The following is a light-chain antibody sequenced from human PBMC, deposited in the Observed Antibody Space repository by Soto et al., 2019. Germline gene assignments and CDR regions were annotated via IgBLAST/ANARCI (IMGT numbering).Light chain of an antibody. CDR3: AAWDDSLNGVV. J-gene: IGLJ2*01. Sequence: QSVLTQPPSASGTPGQRVTLSCSGSSSNIGSDSVNWYQQLPGTAPKLVIYRNNQRPSGVPDRLSGSKSDTSASLAISGLQSEDEADYYCAAWDDSLNGVVFGGGTKLTVL. V-gene: IGLV1-44*01. CDR2: RNN. CDR1: SSNIGSDS.